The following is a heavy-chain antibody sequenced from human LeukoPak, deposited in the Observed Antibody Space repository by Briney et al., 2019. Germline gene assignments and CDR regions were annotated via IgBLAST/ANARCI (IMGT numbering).Heavy chain of an antibody. V-gene: IGHV3-33*08. CDR1: GFTFSDYY. Sequence: GGSLRLSCAASGFTFSDYYMSWIRQAPGKGLEWVAVIWYDGSNKYYADSVKGRFTISRDNSKNTLYLQMNSLRAEDTAVYYCARSHLDYWGQGTLVTVSS. CDR2: IWYDGSNK. J-gene: IGHJ4*02. CDR3: ARSHLDY.